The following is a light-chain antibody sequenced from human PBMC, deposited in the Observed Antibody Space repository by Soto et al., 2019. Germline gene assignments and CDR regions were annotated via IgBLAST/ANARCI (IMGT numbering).Light chain of an antibody. J-gene: IGKJ1*01. CDR1: QSVSNNY. Sequence: EIVLTQSPGTLSLSPGERATLSCRASQSVSNNYLAWYQQKPGQAPRLLIYGASNRATGIPDRFSGRGSGTDFTITISRLEPEDFAVYYCQQYGSSGTFGQGTKVDIK. CDR3: QQYGSSGT. CDR2: GAS. V-gene: IGKV3-20*01.